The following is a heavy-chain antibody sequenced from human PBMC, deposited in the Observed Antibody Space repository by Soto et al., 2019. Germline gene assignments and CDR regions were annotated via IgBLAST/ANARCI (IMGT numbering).Heavy chain of an antibody. J-gene: IGHJ5*02. V-gene: IGHV4-31*03. CDR3: ARTRIHTNNYKWFDT. CDR1: GAALNSGNYY. D-gene: IGHD1-20*01. Sequence: SETLSLTCSVSGAALNSGNYYWSWIRQVPGKGLEWIGHIYVTGAADYNPSLRDRITISQDTSERQFSLNLRLVTAADTAVYYSARTRIHTNNYKWFDTWGQGTPVTVSS. CDR2: IYVTGAA.